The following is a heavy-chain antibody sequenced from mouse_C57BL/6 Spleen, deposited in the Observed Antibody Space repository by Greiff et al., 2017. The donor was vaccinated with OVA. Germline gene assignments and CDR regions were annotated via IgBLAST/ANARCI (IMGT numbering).Heavy chain of an antibody. CDR3: ARDDGYFGFAY. V-gene: IGHV1-9*01. Sequence: QVQLQQSGAELMKPGASVKLSCKATGYTFTGYWIEWVKQRPGHGLECIGEIFPGSGSTNYNEKFKGKATFTADTSSNTAYMQLSSLTTEDSAIYYCARDDGYFGFAYWGQGTLVTVSA. D-gene: IGHD2-3*01. CDR2: IFPGSGST. J-gene: IGHJ3*01. CDR1: GYTFTGYW.